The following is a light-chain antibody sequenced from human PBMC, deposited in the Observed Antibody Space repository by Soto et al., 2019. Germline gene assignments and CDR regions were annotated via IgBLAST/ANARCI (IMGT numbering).Light chain of an antibody. J-gene: IGLJ3*02. V-gene: IGLV2-14*01. CDR2: EVS. CDR1: SSNVGGYNY. CDR3: SSYTSSSTLNWV. Sequence: QSALTQPASVTGSPGQSITISCTGTSSNVGGYNYVSWYQQDPGKATKLMIYEVSNRPSGVSNRFSGSKSGNTASLTISGLQAEDEADYYCSSYTSSSTLNWVFGGGTKVTVL.